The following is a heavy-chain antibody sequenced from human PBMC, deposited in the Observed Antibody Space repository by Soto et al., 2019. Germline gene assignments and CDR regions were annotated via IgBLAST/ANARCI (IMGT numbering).Heavy chain of an antibody. CDR3: ARDRNYDILTGYFYPNYYYGMDV. J-gene: IGHJ6*02. V-gene: IGHV4-31*03. Sequence: SETLSLTCTVSGGSISSGGYYWSWIRQHPGKGLEWIGYNYYSGSTYYNPSLKSRVTISVDTSKNQFSLKLSSVTAADTAVYYCARDRNYDILTGYFYPNYYYGMDVWGQGTTVTVSS. D-gene: IGHD3-9*01. CDR1: GGSISSGGYY. CDR2: NYYSGST.